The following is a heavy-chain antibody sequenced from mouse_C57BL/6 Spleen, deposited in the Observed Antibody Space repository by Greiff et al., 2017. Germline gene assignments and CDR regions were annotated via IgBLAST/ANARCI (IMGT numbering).Heavy chain of an antibody. CDR3: ARWRIYYDYENYFDY. V-gene: IGHV1-55*01. Sequence: QVQLQQPGAELVKPGASVKMSCKASGYTFTSYWITWVKQRPGQGLEWIGDIYPGSGSTNYNEKFKSKATLTVDTSSSTAYMQLSSLTSEDSAVYYCARWRIYYDYENYFDYWGQGNTLTVSS. CDR2: IYPGSGST. D-gene: IGHD2-4*01. J-gene: IGHJ2*01. CDR1: GYTFTSYW.